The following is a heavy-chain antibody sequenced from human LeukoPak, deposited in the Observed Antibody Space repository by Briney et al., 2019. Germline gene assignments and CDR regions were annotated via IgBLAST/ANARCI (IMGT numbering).Heavy chain of an antibody. Sequence: SETLSLTCAVSGGSISSGGYSWSWIRQPPGKGLEWIGYIYHSGSTYYNLSLKSRVTISVDRSKNQFSLKLSSVTAADTAVYYCARGGGHYDSSGYYYNFDYWGQGTLVTVSS. V-gene: IGHV4-30-2*01. CDR3: ARGGGHYDSSGYYYNFDY. CDR1: GGSISSGGYS. J-gene: IGHJ4*02. D-gene: IGHD3-22*01. CDR2: IYHSGST.